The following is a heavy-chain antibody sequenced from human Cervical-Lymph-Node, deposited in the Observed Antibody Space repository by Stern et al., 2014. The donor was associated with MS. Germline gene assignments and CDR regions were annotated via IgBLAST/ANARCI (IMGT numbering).Heavy chain of an antibody. J-gene: IGHJ3*02. V-gene: IGHV1-69*01. D-gene: IGHD4-17*01. CDR1: GGTFSRYT. CDR3: ARELDYGDYDDAFDI. CDR2: IIPIFGTP. Sequence: QVQLVQSGPEVKKPGSSVKVSCKPSGGTFSRYTFTWVRQATGQGLEWMGGIIPIFGTPNYAQKFQGRVMITADESTSTTYMELSSLRSADTAVYYCARELDYGDYDDAFDIWGQGTMVIVSS.